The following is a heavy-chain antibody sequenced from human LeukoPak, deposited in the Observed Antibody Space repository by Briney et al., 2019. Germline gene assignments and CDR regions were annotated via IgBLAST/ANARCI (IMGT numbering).Heavy chain of an antibody. J-gene: IGHJ4*02. D-gene: IGHD6-13*01. Sequence: KRSETLSLTCAVYGGSFSGYYWSWIRQPPGKGLEWIGEINHSGSTNYNPSLKSRVTISVDTSKNQFSLKLRSVTAADTAVYYCARVMAAAGKIDYWGQGTLVTVSS. CDR1: GGSFSGYY. CDR2: INHSGST. V-gene: IGHV4-34*01. CDR3: ARVMAAAGKIDY.